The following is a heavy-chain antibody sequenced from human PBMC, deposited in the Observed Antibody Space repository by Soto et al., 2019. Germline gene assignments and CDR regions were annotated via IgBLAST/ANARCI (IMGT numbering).Heavy chain of an antibody. CDR1: GYTFTGYY. Sequence: GASVKVSCKASGYTFTGYYMHWVRQAPGQGLEWMGWINPNSGGTNYAQKYQGWVTMTRDTSISTAYMELSRLRSDDTAVYYCARGGRSSGGYYYYGMDVWGQGTTVTVSS. CDR3: ARGGRSSGGYYYYGMDV. CDR2: INPNSGGT. J-gene: IGHJ6*02. V-gene: IGHV1-2*04. D-gene: IGHD6-25*01.